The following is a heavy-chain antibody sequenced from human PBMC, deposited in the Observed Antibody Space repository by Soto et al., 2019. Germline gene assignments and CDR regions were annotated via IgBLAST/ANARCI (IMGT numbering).Heavy chain of an antibody. V-gene: IGHV3-30*18. J-gene: IGHJ2*01. CDR3: AKDAYYYDSSGYYYTPDWYFDL. CDR1: GFTFSSYG. Sequence: QVQLVESGGGVVQPGRSLRLSCAASGFTFSSYGMHWVRQAPGKGLEWVAVISYDGSNKYYADSVKGRFTISRDNSKNTLYLQMNSLRAEDTVVYYCAKDAYYYDSSGYYYTPDWYFDLWGRGTLVTVSS. D-gene: IGHD3-22*01. CDR2: ISYDGSNK.